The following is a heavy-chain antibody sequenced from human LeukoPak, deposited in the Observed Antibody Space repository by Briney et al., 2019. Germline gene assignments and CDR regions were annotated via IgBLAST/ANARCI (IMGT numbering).Heavy chain of an antibody. CDR3: AKDQGQAVVPRRFDY. CDR2: IYYSGGNT. V-gene: IGHV3-23*01. J-gene: IGHJ4*02. CDR1: GFTFSSFA. D-gene: IGHD2-2*01. Sequence: GGSLRLSCAASGFTFSSFAMSWVRQAPGKGLEWVSTIYYSGGNTYSSDSVKGRFTISRDNAKNTLYLQMNSLRAEDTAVYYCAKDQGQAVVPRRFDYWGQGTLVTVSS.